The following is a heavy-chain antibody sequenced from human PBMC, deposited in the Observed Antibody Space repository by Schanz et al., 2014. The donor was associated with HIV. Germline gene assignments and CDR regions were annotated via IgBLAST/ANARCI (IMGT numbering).Heavy chain of an antibody. CDR2: IRDSDGIA. D-gene: IGHD6-13*01. CDR3: ATDLSSSWFFDN. Sequence: EVQLLESGGGLVHPGGSLRLSCAASGLTFSGSVMYWVRQAPGKGLEWISAIRDSDGIATYADSVKGRFTISRDNAKNSLYLQMNSLRAEDTAVYFCATDLSSSWFFDNWGQGTLVTVSS. J-gene: IGHJ4*02. V-gene: IGHV3-23*01. CDR1: GLTFSGSV.